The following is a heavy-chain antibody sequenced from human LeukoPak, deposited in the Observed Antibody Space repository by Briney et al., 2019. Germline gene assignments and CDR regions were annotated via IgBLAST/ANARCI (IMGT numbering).Heavy chain of an antibody. CDR1: GFIFSHYG. V-gene: IGHV3-33*05. Sequence: GGSLRLSCTASGFIFSHYGMHWVRQAPGKGLVWVAVIQNDASTRNYVDSVKGRFTISRDNSENTVFLQMDSLRVEDTAVYYCARELSQIVWGGLDYGGQGTLVSVSS. CDR2: IQNDASTR. D-gene: IGHD2-21*01. J-gene: IGHJ4*02. CDR3: ARELSQIVWGGLDY.